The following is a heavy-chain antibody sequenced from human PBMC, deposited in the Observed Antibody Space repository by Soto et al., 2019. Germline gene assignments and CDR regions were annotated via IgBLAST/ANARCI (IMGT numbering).Heavy chain of an antibody. V-gene: IGHV4-61*01. CDR3: ARDGHGMDV. J-gene: IGHJ6*02. CDR2: IHVSGST. CDR1: GGSVSSGRYQ. Sequence: SETMSLTCTVSGGSVSSGRYQWTWIRQPPGKGLEWIGYIHVSGSTNDNPSLKGRVTMSIDTSKNQFSLKLSSVTAADTAVYYCARDGHGMDVWGQGTKVTSP.